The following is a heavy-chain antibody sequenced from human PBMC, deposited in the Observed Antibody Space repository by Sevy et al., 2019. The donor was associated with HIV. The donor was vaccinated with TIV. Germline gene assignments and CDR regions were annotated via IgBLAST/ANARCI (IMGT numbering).Heavy chain of an antibody. CDR1: GFTFDDYA. J-gene: IGHJ6*02. V-gene: IGHV3-9*01. D-gene: IGHD6-6*01. CDR2: ITLNSNKI. Sequence: GGSLRLSCAASGFTFDDYAMHWVRQAPGKGLEWVSGITLNSNKIAYGDSVKGRFTISRDNAKNSLYLQMNSLRPEDRALYYCARSRASYYGMDVWGQGTMVTVSS. CDR3: ARSRASYYGMDV.